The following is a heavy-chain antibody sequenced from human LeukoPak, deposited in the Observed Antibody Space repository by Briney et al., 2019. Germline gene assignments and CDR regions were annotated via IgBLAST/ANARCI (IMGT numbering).Heavy chain of an antibody. Sequence: ASVKVSYKASGYTFTSYYMHWVRQAPGQGLEWMGIINPNGGTTTYAQRFQGKVTMTRDTSTRTYFMELSSLRSEDTAVYYCARGFFYGGNERGLDYWGQGTLVTVSS. CDR2: INPNGGTT. D-gene: IGHD4-23*01. V-gene: IGHV1-46*01. J-gene: IGHJ4*02. CDR3: ARGFFYGGNERGLDY. CDR1: GYTFTSYY.